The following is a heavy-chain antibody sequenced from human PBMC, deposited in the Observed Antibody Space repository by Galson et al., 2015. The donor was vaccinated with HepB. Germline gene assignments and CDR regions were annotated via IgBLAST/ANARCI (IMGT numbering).Heavy chain of an antibody. J-gene: IGHJ4*02. Sequence: TLSLTCTVSGGSISSGGYYWSWIRQRPGKGLEWIGYIYYSGSTYYNPSLKSRVTISVDTSKNQFSLKLSSVTAADTAVYYCARADSSGYYYVDYWGQGTLVTVSS. CDR3: ARADSSGYYYVDY. D-gene: IGHD3-22*01. CDR2: IYYSGST. V-gene: IGHV4-31*03. CDR1: GGSISSGGYY.